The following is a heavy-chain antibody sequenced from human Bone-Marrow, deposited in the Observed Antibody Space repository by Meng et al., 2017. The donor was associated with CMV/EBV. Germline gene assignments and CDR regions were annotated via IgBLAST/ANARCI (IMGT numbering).Heavy chain of an antibody. CDR1: GYTFTSYG. V-gene: IGHV1-18*01. Sequence: ASVKVSCKASGYTFTSYGISWVRQAPGQGLEWMGWISAFNGNTNYAQKLQGRVTMTTDTSTSTAYMELRSLRSDDTAVYYCARDPPYYDCWSGPILTHYGMDVWGKGTTVTVPQ. CDR3: ARDPPYYDCWSGPILTHYGMDV. CDR2: ISAFNGNT. J-gene: IGHJ6*04. D-gene: IGHD3-3*01.